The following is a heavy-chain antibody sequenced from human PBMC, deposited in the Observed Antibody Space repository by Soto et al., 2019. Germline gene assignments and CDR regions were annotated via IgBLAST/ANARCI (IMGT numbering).Heavy chain of an antibody. CDR3: AKEGSGASRLLLYYGMDV. V-gene: IGHV3-30*18. Sequence: GGSLRLSCAASGFSFSTYGMHWVRQAPGKGLEWLAVMSYDGSSIKYADSVKGRFTISRDTSKNTLYLEMNSLTAEDTAVYYCAKEGSGASRLLLYYGMDVWGQGTTVTVSS. CDR2: MSYDGSSI. J-gene: IGHJ6*02. CDR1: GFSFSTYG. D-gene: IGHD6-6*01.